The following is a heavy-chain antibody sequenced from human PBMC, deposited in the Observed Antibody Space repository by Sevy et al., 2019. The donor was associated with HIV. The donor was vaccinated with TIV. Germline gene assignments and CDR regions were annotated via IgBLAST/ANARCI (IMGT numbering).Heavy chain of an antibody. J-gene: IGHJ4*02. D-gene: IGHD3-9*01. CDR3: ARDPDILSGYPSHYFDY. Sequence: GGSLRLSCAASGFSFSKYWMSWVRQAPGKGLEWVANIKEDGSQKNYLESVKGRFTISRDNAKNLLYLQMNNLRADDTAVYYCARDPDILSGYPSHYFDYWVQGTLVTVSS. CDR2: IKEDGSQK. CDR1: GFSFSKYW. V-gene: IGHV3-7*01.